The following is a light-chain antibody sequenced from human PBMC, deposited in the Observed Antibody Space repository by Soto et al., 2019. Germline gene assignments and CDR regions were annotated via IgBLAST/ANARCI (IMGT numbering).Light chain of an antibody. CDR1: SSNIGAGYD. CDR2: ANT. CDR3: QSYDTSLSGSGV. J-gene: IGLJ1*01. Sequence: QSVLTQPPSVSGAPGQSVTTSCTGSSSNIGAGYDVHWYQQRPGAAPRLLIFANTDRPSGVPDRFSASKSYTSASLTIAGLQAEDEADYYCQSYDTSLSGSGVFGTGTKVTVL. V-gene: IGLV1-40*01.